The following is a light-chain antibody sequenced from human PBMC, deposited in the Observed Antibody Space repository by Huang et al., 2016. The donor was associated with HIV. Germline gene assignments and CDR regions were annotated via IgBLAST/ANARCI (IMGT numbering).Light chain of an antibody. Sequence: QLTQSLSPLSASVGDTVIISCRASQDISTYLDWYQQRTGRAPKLLISAASTLQTGVPSRFSGDSAGTYFTLFIANLQPEDFATYYGQQLRTYPITVGQGTRLDMK. CDR3: QQLRTYPIT. J-gene: IGKJ5*01. CDR2: AAS. CDR1: QDISTY. V-gene: IGKV1-9*01.